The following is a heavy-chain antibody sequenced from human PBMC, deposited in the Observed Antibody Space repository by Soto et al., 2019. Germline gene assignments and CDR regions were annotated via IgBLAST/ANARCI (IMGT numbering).Heavy chain of an antibody. V-gene: IGHV1-69*13. D-gene: IGHD4-17*01. CDR2: IIPIFGTA. Sequence: SVKVSCKASGGTFSSYAISWVRQAPGQGLEWMGGIIPIFGTANYAQKFQGRVTITADESTSTAYMELSSLRSEDTAVYYCARGTVAKDHPYYYYYGMDVWGQGTTVTVSS. J-gene: IGHJ6*02. CDR1: GGTFSSYA. CDR3: ARGTVAKDHPYYYYYGMDV.